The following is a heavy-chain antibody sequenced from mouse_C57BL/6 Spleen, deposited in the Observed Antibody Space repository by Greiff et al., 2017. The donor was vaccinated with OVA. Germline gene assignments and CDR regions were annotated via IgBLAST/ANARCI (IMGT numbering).Heavy chain of an antibody. J-gene: IGHJ2*01. D-gene: IGHD2-1*01. CDR2: INPGSGGT. V-gene: IGHV1-54*01. Sequence: VQLQQSGAELVRPGTSVKVSCKASGYAFTNYLIEWVKQRPGQGLEWIGVINPGSGGTNYNEKFKGKATLTADKSSSTAYMQLSSLTSEDSAVYFCARSPLYGNYDYWGQGTTLTVSS. CDR3: ARSPLYGNYDY. CDR1: GYAFTNYL.